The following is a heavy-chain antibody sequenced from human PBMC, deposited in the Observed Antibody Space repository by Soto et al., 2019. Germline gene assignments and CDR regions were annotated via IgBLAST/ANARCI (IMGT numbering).Heavy chain of an antibody. CDR2: INHSGST. D-gene: IGHD3-10*01. V-gene: IGHV4-34*01. Sequence: PSETLSLTCAVYGGSFSGYYWSWIRQPPGKGLEWIGEINHSGSTNYNPSLKSRVTISVDTSKNQFSLKLSSVTAADTAVYYCARGRGPGGPPRNYGMDVWGQGTTVTVSS. CDR3: ARGRGPGGPPRNYGMDV. J-gene: IGHJ6*02. CDR1: GGSFSGYY.